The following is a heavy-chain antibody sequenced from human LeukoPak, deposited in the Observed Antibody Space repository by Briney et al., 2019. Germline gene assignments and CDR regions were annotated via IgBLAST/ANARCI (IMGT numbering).Heavy chain of an antibody. CDR1: GFTFNSYS. CDR2: ISSSSSYI. D-gene: IGHD4-17*01. CDR3: ARDWEATVSFLDY. J-gene: IGHJ4*02. Sequence: KAGGSLRLSCAASGFTFNSYSMNWVRQAPGKGLEWVSSISSSSSYIYYADSVKGRFTISRDNAKNSLYLQMNSLRAEDTAVYYCARDWEATVSFLDYWGQGTLVTVSS. V-gene: IGHV3-21*01.